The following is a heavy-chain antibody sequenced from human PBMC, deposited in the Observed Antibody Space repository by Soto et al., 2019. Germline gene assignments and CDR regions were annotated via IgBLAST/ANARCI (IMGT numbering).Heavy chain of an antibody. CDR2: IYYSGST. D-gene: IGHD4-17*01. CDR1: GGSISSSSYY. Sequence: SETLSLTCTVSGGSISSSSYYWGWIRQPPGKGLEWIGSIYYSGSTYYNPSLKSRVTISVDTFKNQFSLKLSSVTAADTAVYYCARGPTVVYYYYGMDVWGQGTTVTVSS. CDR3: ARGPTVVYYYYGMDV. J-gene: IGHJ6*02. V-gene: IGHV4-39*01.